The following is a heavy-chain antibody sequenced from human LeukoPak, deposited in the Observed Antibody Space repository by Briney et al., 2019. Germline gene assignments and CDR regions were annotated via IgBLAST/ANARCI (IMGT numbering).Heavy chain of an antibody. V-gene: IGHV3-15*01. CDR3: NTYLWFGGLLSYWMNY. D-gene: IGHD3-10*01. CDR1: GFTFSHAW. Sequence: GGSLRLSCAASGFTFSHAWMTWVRQAPGKGLEWVGRIKSKIDGGTTDYAVPVKGRFSISRDDSKNTLFLQMDSLKTEDTAVYYCNTYLWFGGLLSYWMNYWGQGTLVTVSS. CDR2: IKSKIDGGTT. J-gene: IGHJ4*02.